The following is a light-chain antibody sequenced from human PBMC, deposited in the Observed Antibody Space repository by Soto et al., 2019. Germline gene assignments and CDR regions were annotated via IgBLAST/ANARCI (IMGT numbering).Light chain of an antibody. CDR2: EVT. V-gene: IGLV2-23*02. J-gene: IGLJ2*01. CDR3: TSYAGGNNLV. Sequence: QSALTQPASVSGSPGQSITISCTGTSGDIGTYNLVSWYQQHPGKAPKLMIYEVTKRPSGVPDRFSGFKSGNTASLRVSGLQAEDEADYYCTSYAGGNNLVFGGGTKLTVL. CDR1: SGDIGTYNL.